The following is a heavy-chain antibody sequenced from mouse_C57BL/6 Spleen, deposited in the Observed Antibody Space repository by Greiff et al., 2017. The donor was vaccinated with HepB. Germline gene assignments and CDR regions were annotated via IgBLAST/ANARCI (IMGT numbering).Heavy chain of an antibody. CDR3: ARGSNYLDY. Sequence: LVESGAELVRPGTSVKVSCKASGYAFTNYLIEWVKQRPGQGLEWIGVINPGSGGTNYNEKFKGKATLTADKSSSTAYMQLSSLTSEDSAVYFCARGSNYLDYWGQGTTLTVSS. V-gene: IGHV1-54*01. CDR1: GYAFTNYL. CDR2: INPGSGGT. J-gene: IGHJ2*01.